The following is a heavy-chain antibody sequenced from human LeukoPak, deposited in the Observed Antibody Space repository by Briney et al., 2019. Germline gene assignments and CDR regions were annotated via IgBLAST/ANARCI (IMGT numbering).Heavy chain of an antibody. V-gene: IGHV1-3*01. D-gene: IGHD4-11*01. Sequence: ASVKVSCKASGYTFTSYAMHWVRQAPGQRLEWMGWINAGNGNTKYSQKFQGRVTMTRDTSISTAYMELSRLRSDDTAVYYCASSTVTTCDYWGQGTLVTVSS. J-gene: IGHJ4*02. CDR3: ASSTVTTCDY. CDR2: INAGNGNT. CDR1: GYTFTSYA.